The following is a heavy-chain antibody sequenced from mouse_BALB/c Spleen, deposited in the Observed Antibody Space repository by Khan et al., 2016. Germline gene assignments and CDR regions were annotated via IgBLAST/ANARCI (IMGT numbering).Heavy chain of an antibody. CDR2: ISNGGGTT. D-gene: IGHD2-2*01. J-gene: IGHJ4*01. CDR3: ARTTLMVTLAMEY. CDR1: GFTVSDYY. V-gene: IGHV5-12*02. Sequence: EVELVESGGGLVQHGGSLKLSCATSGFTVSDYYMFWVRQTPEKRLEWVAHISNGGGTTYYPDTVKGRSTISSDNAKNTLYLQMSRLKSEDTAMYYCARTTLMVTLAMEYWGQGTSVTVSS.